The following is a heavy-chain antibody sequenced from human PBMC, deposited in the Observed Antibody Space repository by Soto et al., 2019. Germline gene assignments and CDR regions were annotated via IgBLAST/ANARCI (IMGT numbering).Heavy chain of an antibody. V-gene: IGHV3-33*01. D-gene: IGHD6-13*01. CDR2: IWYDGTNK. J-gene: IGHJ6*02. CDR3: ARDRSSTLDGMDV. CDR1: GFTFSSYG. Sequence: PGGSLRLSCAASGFTFSSYGMHWVRQAPGKGLEWVAVIWYDGTNKYYADSVKGRFTISRDNSKNTLYVKMNSLRAEDTAGYYCARDRSSTLDGMDVWGQGTTVTVSS.